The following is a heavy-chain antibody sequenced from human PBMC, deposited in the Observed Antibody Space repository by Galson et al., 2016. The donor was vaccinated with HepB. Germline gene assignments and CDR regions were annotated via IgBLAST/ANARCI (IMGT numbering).Heavy chain of an antibody. J-gene: IGHJ4*02. CDR1: GDTFNSYA. Sequence: SVKVSCKASGDTFNSYAVNWVRQAPGQGLEWMGEIIPIFASTVYAQKFQGRISITADESTNTAYVELSILRSEDTAVYFCARAPDGDIVVAGTMGYWGQGTLITGSS. CDR3: ARAPDGDIVVAGTMGY. CDR2: IIPIFAST. D-gene: IGHD6-19*01. V-gene: IGHV1-69*13.